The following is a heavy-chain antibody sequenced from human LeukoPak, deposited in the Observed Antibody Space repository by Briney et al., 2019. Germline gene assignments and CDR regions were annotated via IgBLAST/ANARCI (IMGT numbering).Heavy chain of an antibody. CDR3: ARVSDAFDI. CDR1: GFTLSSYW. J-gene: IGHJ3*02. V-gene: IGHV3-7*01. CDR2: IKQDGSEK. Sequence: PGGSLRLSCAASGFTLSSYWMNWVRQAPGKGLEWVANIKQDGSEKYYVDSVKGRFTISRDNAKNSLYLQMNSLRVEDTAVYYCARVSDAFDIWGQGTMVTVSS.